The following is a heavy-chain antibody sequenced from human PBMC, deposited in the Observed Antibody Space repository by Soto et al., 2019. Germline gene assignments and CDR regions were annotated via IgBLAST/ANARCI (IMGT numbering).Heavy chain of an antibody. CDR3: ARGRYGDY. D-gene: IGHD1-1*01. J-gene: IGHJ4*02. V-gene: IGHV1-18*01. CDR1: GYAFTTYG. Sequence: QVHLVQSGAEVKKPGASVKVSCKGSGYAFTTYGITWVRQAPGQGLERMGWISAHNDNTNYAQKLQGRVTVTRDTSTSTAYMELRSLRSDDTAVYYCARGRYGDYWGQGALVTVSS. CDR2: ISAHNDNT.